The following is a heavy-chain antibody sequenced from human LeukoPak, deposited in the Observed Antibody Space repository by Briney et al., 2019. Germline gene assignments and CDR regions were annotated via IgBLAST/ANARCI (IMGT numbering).Heavy chain of an antibody. V-gene: IGHV3-21*01. Sequence: KTGGSLRLSCAASGLTFSSYSMNWVRQAPGKGLEWVSSISSSSSYIYYADSVKGRFTISRDNAKNSLYLQMTSLRAEDTAVYYCARGGYGSGSYPDYWGQGTLVTVSS. CDR3: ARGGYGSGSYPDY. J-gene: IGHJ4*02. CDR2: ISSSSSYI. D-gene: IGHD3-10*01. CDR1: GLTFSSYS.